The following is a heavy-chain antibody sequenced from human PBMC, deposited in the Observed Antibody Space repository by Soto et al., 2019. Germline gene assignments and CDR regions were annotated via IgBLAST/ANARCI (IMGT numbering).Heavy chain of an antibody. CDR2: IGGST. V-gene: IGHV3-23*01. J-gene: IGHJ5*02. Sequence: EVQLLESGGGLVQPGGSLRLSCVASGLTFSSYAMSWVRQAPGKGLEWVSAIGGSTYYADSVKGRFTISRDNSKSTLYLQMNSLRAEDTALYYCASLLGNYGVRGNRFDPWAQGTLVTVSS. CDR3: ASLLGNYGVRGNRFDP. CDR1: GLTFSSYA. D-gene: IGHD4-17*01.